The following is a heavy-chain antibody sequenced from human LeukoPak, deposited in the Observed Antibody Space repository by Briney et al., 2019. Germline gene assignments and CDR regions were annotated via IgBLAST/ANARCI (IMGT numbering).Heavy chain of an antibody. CDR3: AKDGVDYGDSYDAFDI. V-gene: IGHV3-23*01. J-gene: IGHJ3*02. CDR2: ISGSGGST. CDR1: GFTFSSYA. D-gene: IGHD4-17*01. Sequence: GGPLRLSCAASGFTFSSYAMSWVRQAPGKGLEWVSAISGSGGSTYYADSVKGRFTISRDNSKNTLYLQMNSLRAEDTAVYYCAKDGVDYGDSYDAFDIWGQGTMVTVSS.